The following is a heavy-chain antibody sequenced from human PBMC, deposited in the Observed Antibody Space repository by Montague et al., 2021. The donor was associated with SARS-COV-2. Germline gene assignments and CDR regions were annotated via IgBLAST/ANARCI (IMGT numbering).Heavy chain of an antibody. J-gene: IGHJ4*02. CDR3: ARDSAPYGYGDYNFHY. V-gene: IGHV3-7*01. D-gene: IGHD4-17*01. Sequence: SLRLSCAASGFTFSSYWMSWVRQAPGKGLEWVANIKQDGSEKYYVDSVKGRFTISRDNAKNSLYLQMNSLRAEDTAVYHCARDSAPYGYGDYNFHYWGQGTLVTVSS. CDR2: IKQDGSEK. CDR1: GFTFSSYW.